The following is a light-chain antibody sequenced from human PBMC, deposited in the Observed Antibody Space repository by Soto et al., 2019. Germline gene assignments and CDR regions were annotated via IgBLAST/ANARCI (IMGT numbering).Light chain of an antibody. CDR2: EFT. CDR3: GSYTTTRGV. CDR1: SSDVGGYNY. V-gene: IGLV2-14*03. Sequence: QSALTQPASVSGSPGQSITISCTGTSSDVGGYNYVSWYQQHPGKAPKLMIYEFTNRPSGVSNRFSGSKSGNTASLTISGLQAEDEADYYCGSYTTTRGVFGTGTKLTVL. J-gene: IGLJ1*01.